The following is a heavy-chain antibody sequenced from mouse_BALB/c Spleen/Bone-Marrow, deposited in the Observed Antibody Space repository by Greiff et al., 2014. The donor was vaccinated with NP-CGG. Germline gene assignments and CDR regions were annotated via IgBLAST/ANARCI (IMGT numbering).Heavy chain of an antibody. CDR1: GYTFTSYW. V-gene: IGHV1-87*01. CDR2: IYPGDGDT. Sequence: SGAELARPGASVKLSCKASGYTFTSYWMQWVKQRPGQGLEWIGAIYPGDGDTRYTQKFKGKATLTADKSSSTAYMQLSSLASEDSAVYYCARGRNYYGSSYYFDYWGQGTTLTVSS. D-gene: IGHD1-1*01. CDR3: ARGRNYYGSSYYFDY. J-gene: IGHJ2*01.